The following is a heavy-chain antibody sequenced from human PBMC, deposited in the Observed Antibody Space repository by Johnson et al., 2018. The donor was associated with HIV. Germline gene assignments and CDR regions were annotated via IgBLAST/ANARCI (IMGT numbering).Heavy chain of an antibody. D-gene: IGHD3-10*01. J-gene: IGHJ3*02. V-gene: IGHV3-30*03. Sequence: QVQLVESGGGVVQPGRSLRLSCAASGFTVSSNYMSWVRQAPGKGLEWVAVTSYDGSNKYYADSVKGRFTISRDNSKNTLYLQMNSLRAEDTALYYCAPIPSRGAFDIWGQGTMVTVSS. CDR3: APIPSRGAFDI. CDR1: GFTVSSNY. CDR2: TSYDGSNK.